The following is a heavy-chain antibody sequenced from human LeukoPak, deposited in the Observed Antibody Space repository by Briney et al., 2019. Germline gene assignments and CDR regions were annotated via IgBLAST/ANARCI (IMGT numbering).Heavy chain of an antibody. CDR2: ISGSGGST. D-gene: IGHD3-10*01. J-gene: IGHJ4*02. V-gene: IGHV3-23*01. CDR1: GFTFSSYA. Sequence: GGSLRLSCAASGFTFSSYAMSWVRQAPGKGLEWVSAISGSGGSTYYADSVKGRFTISRDNSKNTLYLQMNSLRAEDTAVYYCAKVLSMVRGVMAFDYWGQGTLVTVSS. CDR3: AKVLSMVRGVMAFDY.